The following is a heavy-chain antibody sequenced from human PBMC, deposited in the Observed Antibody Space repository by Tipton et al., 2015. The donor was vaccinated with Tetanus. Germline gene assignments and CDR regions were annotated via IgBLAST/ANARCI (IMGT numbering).Heavy chain of an antibody. D-gene: IGHD4-17*01. CDR1: GGTFTNYA. CDR2: ITPIFGTT. CDR3: ARAPNPISRAYGY. Sequence: QLVQSGAEMKKPGSSVKVSCKASGGTFTNYALSWVRQAPGQGLEWVGGITPIFGTTNSAPKFQGRVTITADASTTTAYMELSSLRSEDTAVYYCARAPNPISRAYGYWGQGTQITVSS. J-gene: IGHJ4*02. V-gene: IGHV1-69*01.